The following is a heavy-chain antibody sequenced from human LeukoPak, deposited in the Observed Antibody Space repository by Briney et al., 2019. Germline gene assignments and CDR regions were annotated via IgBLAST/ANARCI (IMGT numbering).Heavy chain of an antibody. CDR3: VKVSLTPSPGSGNHAFNI. Sequence: ASVTVSCKVSGSTLTELSIHWVRQAPGEGLEWMGGFDPEDAETVYAQKFQGRVAMTEDPSTDTGYLELSSPRSEDTAGYYCVKVSLTPSPGSGNHAFNIWGLGTLVTVS. CDR2: FDPEDAET. J-gene: IGHJ3*02. CDR1: GSTLTELS. D-gene: IGHD1-14*01. V-gene: IGHV1-24*01.